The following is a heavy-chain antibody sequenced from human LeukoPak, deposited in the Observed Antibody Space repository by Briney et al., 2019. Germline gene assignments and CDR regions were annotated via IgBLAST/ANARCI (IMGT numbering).Heavy chain of an antibody. Sequence: PSETLSLTCTVSGVSISSYYWSWIRQPPGEGLEWIGYIYYSGSTNYNPSLKSRVTISVDTSKNQFSLKLSSVTAADTAVYYCARGRKGIAVAPTVDYWGQGTLVTVSS. D-gene: IGHD6-19*01. V-gene: IGHV4-59*01. CDR2: IYYSGST. J-gene: IGHJ4*02. CDR3: ARGRKGIAVAPTVDY. CDR1: GVSISSYY.